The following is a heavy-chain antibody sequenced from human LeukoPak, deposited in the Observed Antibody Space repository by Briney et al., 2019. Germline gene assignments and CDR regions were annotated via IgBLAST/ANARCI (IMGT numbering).Heavy chain of an antibody. J-gene: IGHJ4*02. V-gene: IGHV1-2*02. CDR3: ARDPYYGGNSPPPD. CDR1: GYTFTGYY. CDR2: INPNSGGT. Sequence: ASVKVSCKASGYTFTGYYMHWVRQAPGQGLEWMGWINPNSGGTNYAQKFQGRVTMTRDTSISTAYMELSRLRSDDTAVSYCARDPYYGGNSPPPDWGQGTLVTVSS. D-gene: IGHD4-23*01.